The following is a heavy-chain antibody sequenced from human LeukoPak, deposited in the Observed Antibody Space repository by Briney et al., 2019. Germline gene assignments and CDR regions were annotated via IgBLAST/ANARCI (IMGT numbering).Heavy chain of an antibody. D-gene: IGHD4-17*01. CDR1: GFTFTNDW. J-gene: IGHJ4*02. V-gene: IGHV3-21*01. Sequence: GGSLRLSCAASGFTFTNDWMNWIRQAPGKGLEWVSSISSSTSYIYYADSVKGRFTISKDNAKNSLYLQMNSLRAEDTAVYYCARAGGSTVSHSDYWGQGTLVTVSS. CDR3: ARAGGSTVSHSDY. CDR2: ISSSTSYI.